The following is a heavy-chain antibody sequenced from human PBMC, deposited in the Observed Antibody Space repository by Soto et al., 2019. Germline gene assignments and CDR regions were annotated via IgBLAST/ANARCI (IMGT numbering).Heavy chain of an antibody. Sequence: PSETLSLTCAVSGYSISSGYYWGWIRQPPGKGLEWIGSIYHSGSTYYNPSLKSRVTISVDTSKNQFSLKLSSVTAADTAVYYCARDCGSGSYFAYYYGMDVWGQGTTVTV. CDR1: GYSISSGYY. J-gene: IGHJ6*02. V-gene: IGHV4-38-2*02. CDR2: IYHSGST. CDR3: ARDCGSGSYFAYYYGMDV. D-gene: IGHD3-10*01.